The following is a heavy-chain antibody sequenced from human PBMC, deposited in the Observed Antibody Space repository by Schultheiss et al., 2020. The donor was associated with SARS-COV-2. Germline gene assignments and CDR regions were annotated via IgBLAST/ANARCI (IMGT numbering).Heavy chain of an antibody. J-gene: IGHJ3*02. CDR1: GGSFSGYY. Sequence: SETLSLTCAVYGGSFSGYYWSWIRQPPGKGLAWIGEINHSGSTNYNPSLKSRVTISVDTSKNQFSLKLSSVTAADTAVYYCARRVAVAETRYRRAFDIWGQGTMVTVSS. V-gene: IGHV4-34*01. D-gene: IGHD6-19*01. CDR3: ARRVAVAETRYRRAFDI. CDR2: INHSGST.